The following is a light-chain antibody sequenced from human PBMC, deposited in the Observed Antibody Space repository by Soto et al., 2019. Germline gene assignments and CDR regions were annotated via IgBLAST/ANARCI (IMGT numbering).Light chain of an antibody. CDR1: QSVSSS. CDR3: QQRSNWQLT. V-gene: IGKV3-11*01. Sequence: EIVLTQSPATLSLSPGERATLSCRASQSVSSSLAWYQQKPSQAPRLLIYSASNRATGIPARSSGSGSGTDFTLTISSLEPEDFAVYYCQQRSNWQLTFGGGTKVDIK. CDR2: SAS. J-gene: IGKJ4*01.